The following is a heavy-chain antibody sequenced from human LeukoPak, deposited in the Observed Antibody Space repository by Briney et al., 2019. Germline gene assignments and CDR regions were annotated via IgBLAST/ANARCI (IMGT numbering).Heavy chain of an antibody. CDR1: GGTFSSYA. V-gene: IGHV1-69*10. CDR3: ARGRIVVLPAVTSPGWFDP. J-gene: IGHJ5*02. Sequence: GASVNVSCKASGGTFSSYAISWVRQAPGQGLEWMGRIIPILGIANYAQKFQGRVTITADKSTSTAYMELSSLRSEDTAVYYCARGRIVVLPAVTSPGWFDPWGQGTLVTVSS. D-gene: IGHD2-2*01. CDR2: IIPILGIA.